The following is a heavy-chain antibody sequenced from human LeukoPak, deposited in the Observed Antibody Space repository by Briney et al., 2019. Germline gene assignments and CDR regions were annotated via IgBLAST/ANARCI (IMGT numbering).Heavy chain of an antibody. CDR2: IYYSGST. CDR3: AGFFGGNGLSYYGMDV. J-gene: IGHJ6*04. Sequence: SEPLSLTCTVSGGSISSSSYYWGWIRQPPGKGLEWIGSIYYSGSTYYNPSLKSRVTISVDTSKNQFSLKLSSVAAADTAVYYCAGFFGGNGLSYYGMDVWGKGTTVTVSS. D-gene: IGHD3-16*01. V-gene: IGHV4-39*01. CDR1: GGSISSSSYY.